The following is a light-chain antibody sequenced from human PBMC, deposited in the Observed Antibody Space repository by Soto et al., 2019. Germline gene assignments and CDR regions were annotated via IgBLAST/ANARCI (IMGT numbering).Light chain of an antibody. CDR1: SSNIGSNT. V-gene: IGLV1-44*01. CDR3: AAWDDSLNGVV. J-gene: IGLJ2*01. CDR2: SNN. Sequence: QSVLTQPPSASGTPGQRVIISCSGSSSNIGSNTVNWYQQLPGTAPNLLIYSNNQRPSGVPDRISGSKSGTSASLAISGLQSEDEADYYCAAWDDSLNGVVFGGGTKVTVL.